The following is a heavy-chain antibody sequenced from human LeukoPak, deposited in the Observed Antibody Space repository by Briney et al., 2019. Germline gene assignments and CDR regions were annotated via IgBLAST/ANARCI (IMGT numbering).Heavy chain of an antibody. Sequence: GGSLRLSCAVSGFTFSSYSMNWVRQAPGKGLEWVSSISSSSSYIYYADSVKGRFTISRDNAKNSLYLQMNSLRAENTAVYYCARGDPYYYYMDVWGKGTTVTVSS. J-gene: IGHJ6*03. V-gene: IGHV3-21*01. CDR3: ARGDPYYYYMDV. CDR1: GFTFSSYS. CDR2: ISSSSSYI.